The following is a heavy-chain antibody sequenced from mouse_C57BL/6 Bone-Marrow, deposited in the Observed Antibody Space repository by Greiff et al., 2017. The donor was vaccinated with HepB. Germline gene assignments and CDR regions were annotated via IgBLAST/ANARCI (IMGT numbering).Heavy chain of an antibody. CDR2: IDPEDGDT. D-gene: IGHD1-1*01. V-gene: IGHV14-1*01. J-gene: IGHJ3*01. Sequence: VQLQQSGAELVRPGASVKLSCTASGFNIKDYYMHWVKQRPEQGLEWIGRIDPEDGDTEYAPKFQGKATMTADTSSNTAYLQLSCLTSEGTAVYYCTTDYGSSWFAYWGQGTRVTVSA. CDR1: GFNIKDYY. CDR3: TTDYGSSWFAY.